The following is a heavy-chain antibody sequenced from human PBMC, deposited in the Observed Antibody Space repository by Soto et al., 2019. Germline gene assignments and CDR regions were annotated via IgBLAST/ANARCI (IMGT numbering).Heavy chain of an antibody. V-gene: IGHV5-51*01. D-gene: IGHD3-22*01. J-gene: IGHJ6*02. CDR2: IYPGDSDT. Sequence: GESLKISCKGSGYSFTSYWIGWVRQMPGKGLEWMGIIYPGDSDTRYSPSFQGQVTISADKSISTAYLQWSSLKASDTAMYYCARHRYYYDSSGYYYYGMDVWGQGTTVTVSS. CDR3: ARHRYYYDSSGYYYYGMDV. CDR1: GYSFTSYW.